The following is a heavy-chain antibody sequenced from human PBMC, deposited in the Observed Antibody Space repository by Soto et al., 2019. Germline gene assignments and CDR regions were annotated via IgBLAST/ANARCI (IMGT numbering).Heavy chain of an antibody. V-gene: IGHV3-74*01. Sequence: GGSLRLSCEASGFVFTNFWMHWVRQVPGKGLVWVARIDTNGHITNYAESVKGRFTISRDNAKNTVSLQMNSLRVEDTGVYYCAKDSWYFDLWSHGSQVTVSS. CDR1: GFVFTNFW. D-gene: IGHD6-13*01. CDR3: AKDSWYFDL. J-gene: IGHJ4*01. CDR2: IDTNGHIT.